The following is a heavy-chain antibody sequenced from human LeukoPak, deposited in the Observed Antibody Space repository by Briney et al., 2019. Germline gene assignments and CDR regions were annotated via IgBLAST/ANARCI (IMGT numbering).Heavy chain of an antibody. CDR1: GFTFSSYA. D-gene: IGHD3-22*01. V-gene: IGHV3-23*01. CDR3: AKKPRGSSGYPLGYYYYMDV. CDR2: ISGSGGST. J-gene: IGHJ6*03. Sequence: GGSLRLSCAASGFTFSSYAMSWVRQAPGKGLEWVSAISGSGGSTYYADSVKGRFTISRDNSKNTLYLQMNSLRAEDTAVYYCAKKPRGSSGYPLGYYYYMDVWGKGTTVTVSS.